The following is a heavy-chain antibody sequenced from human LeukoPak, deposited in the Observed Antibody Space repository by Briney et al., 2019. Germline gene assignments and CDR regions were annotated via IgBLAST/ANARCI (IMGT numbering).Heavy chain of an antibody. CDR3: ARDTYCSSTSCYPPPYYYYGMDV. J-gene: IGHJ6*02. CDR1: GGTFSSYT. CDR2: ISAYNGNT. V-gene: IGHV1-18*01. D-gene: IGHD2-2*01. Sequence: GASVKVSCKASGGTFSSYTISWVRQAPGQGLEWMGWISAYNGNTNYAQKLQGRVTMTTDTSTSTAYMELRSLRSDDTAVYYCARDTYCSSTSCYPPPYYYYGMDVWGQGTTVTVSS.